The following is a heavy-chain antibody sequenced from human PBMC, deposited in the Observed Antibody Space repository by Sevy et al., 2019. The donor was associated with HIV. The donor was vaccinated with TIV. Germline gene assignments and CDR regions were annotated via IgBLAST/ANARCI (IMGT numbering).Heavy chain of an antibody. V-gene: IGHV5-51*01. D-gene: IGHD4-17*01. Sequence: GESLKISCKGSGYSFSSHWIGWVRQMPGRGLEWMGIIYPGASDIRYSPSFQGQVTLSAATSIDTAYLPWSSLKASDTDVYYCARFPPTVTTGKYYYYGMDVWGQGTTVTVSS. J-gene: IGHJ6*02. CDR1: GYSFSSHW. CDR3: ARFPPTVTTGKYYYYGMDV. CDR2: IYPGASDI.